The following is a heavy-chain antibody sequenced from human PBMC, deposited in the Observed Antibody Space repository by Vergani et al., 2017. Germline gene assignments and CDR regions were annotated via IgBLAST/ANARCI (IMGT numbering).Heavy chain of an antibody. Sequence: QVQLVQSGAEVKKPGSSVKVSCKASGGTFSSYTISWVRQAPGQGLEWMGRIIPILGIANYAQKFQGRVTITADKSTSTAYMELSSLRSEDTAVYYCARDLGEGGGYNLVGQWGQGNLVTVSS. CDR3: ARDLGEGGGYNLVGQ. CDR2: IIPILGIA. CDR1: GGTFSSYT. D-gene: IGHD5-24*01. J-gene: IGHJ4*02. V-gene: IGHV1-69*02.